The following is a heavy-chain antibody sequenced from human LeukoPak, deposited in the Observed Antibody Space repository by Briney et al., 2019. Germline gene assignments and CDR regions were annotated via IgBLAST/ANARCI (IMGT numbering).Heavy chain of an antibody. D-gene: IGHD6-19*01. CDR2: ISAYNGNI. CDR1: GYTFTSYG. V-gene: IGHV1-18*01. J-gene: IGHJ4*02. Sequence: ASVKVSCKASGYTFTSYGISWVRQAPGQGLEWMGWISAYNGNISYAQKVQGRVTMTTDTSTSTAYMELRSLRSDDTAVYYCARVLGLAVRSLMGCFDYWGQGTLVTVSS. CDR3: ARVLGLAVRSLMGCFDY.